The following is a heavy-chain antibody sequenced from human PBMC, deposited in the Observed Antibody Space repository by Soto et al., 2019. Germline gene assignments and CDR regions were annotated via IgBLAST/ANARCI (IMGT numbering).Heavy chain of an antibody. CDR3: ARGFWNYGELWFDP. CDR2: ISYSGST. D-gene: IGHD1-7*01. J-gene: IGHJ5*02. Sequence: QVQLQESGPGLVKPSETLSLTCTVSGGSISSYYWSWIRQPPGKGLEWIGYISYSGSTNYNPSLKSRVTISLDTSKNQFSLKLTSVTAADTAVYFCARGFWNYGELWFDPWGQGTLVTVSS. V-gene: IGHV4-59*01. CDR1: GGSISSYY.